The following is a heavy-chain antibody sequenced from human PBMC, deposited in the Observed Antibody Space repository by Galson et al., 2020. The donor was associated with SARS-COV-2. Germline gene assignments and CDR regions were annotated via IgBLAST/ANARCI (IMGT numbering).Heavy chain of an antibody. V-gene: IGHV1-24*01. CDR2: FDPEDGET. Sequence: ASVKVSCKASGYTLTELSMHWVQQAPGKGLEWMGGFDPEDGETIYAQKFQGRVTMTEDTSTDTAYMELSSLRSEDTAVYYCATSAASGQLNWFDPWGQGILVPVSS. J-gene: IGHJ5*02. CDR3: ATSAASGQLNWFDP. CDR1: GYTLTELS. D-gene: IGHD2-15*01.